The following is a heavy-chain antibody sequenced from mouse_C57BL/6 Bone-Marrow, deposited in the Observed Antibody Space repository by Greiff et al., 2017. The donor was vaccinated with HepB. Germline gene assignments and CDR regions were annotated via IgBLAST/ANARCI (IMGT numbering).Heavy chain of an antibody. V-gene: IGHV5-6*02. D-gene: IGHD1-1*01. CDR3: ARLYYYGSSWFAY. CDR1: GFTFSSYG. Sequence: EVMLVESGGDLVKPGGSLKLSCAASGFTFSSYGMSWVRQTPDKRLEWVATISSGGSYTYYPESVKGRFTISRDNAKNTLYLQMSSLKSEDTAMYYCARLYYYGSSWFAYWGQGTLVTVSA. J-gene: IGHJ3*01. CDR2: ISSGGSYT.